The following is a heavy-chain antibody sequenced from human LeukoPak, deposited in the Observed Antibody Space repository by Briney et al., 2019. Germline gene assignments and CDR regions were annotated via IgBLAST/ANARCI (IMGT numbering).Heavy chain of an antibody. Sequence: SETQSLTCTVSGGSISSGSYYWSWLRQPAGKGLKWIGRIYTSGSTNYNPSLKSRVTISVDTSKNQFSLKLSSVTAADTAVYYCARSGSGYYYVWYFDLWGRGTLVTVSS. CDR2: IYTSGST. V-gene: IGHV4-61*02. J-gene: IGHJ2*01. D-gene: IGHD3-22*01. CDR3: ARSGSGYYYVWYFDL. CDR1: GGSISSGSYY.